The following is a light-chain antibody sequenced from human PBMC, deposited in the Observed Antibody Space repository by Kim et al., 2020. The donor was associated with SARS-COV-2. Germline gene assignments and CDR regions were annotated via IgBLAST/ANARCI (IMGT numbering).Light chain of an antibody. CDR1: QDISNY. Sequence: APLGDRVTITCRASQDISNYLAWFQLKPGKAPKLLISAASALQPGVPSRFSGSGSGTDFTLTVTSLQPDDVATYSCQKCDSAPWTFGQGTKVDIK. CDR3: QKCDSAPWT. J-gene: IGKJ1*01. V-gene: IGKV1-27*01. CDR2: AAS.